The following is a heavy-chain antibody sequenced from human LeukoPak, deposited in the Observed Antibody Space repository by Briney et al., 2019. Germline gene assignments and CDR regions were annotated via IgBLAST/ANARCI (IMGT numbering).Heavy chain of an antibody. CDR1: GYTFTSYY. V-gene: IGHV1-2*04. J-gene: IGHJ3*02. Sequence: GASVKVSCKASGYTFTSYYMHWVRQAPGQGLEWMGWINPNSGGTNYAQKFQGWVTMTRDTSISTAYMELSRLSSDDTAVYYCARGSDYDILTGYYRGGAFDIWGQGTMVTVSS. CDR3: ARGSDYDILTGYYRGGAFDI. CDR2: INPNSGGT. D-gene: IGHD3-9*01.